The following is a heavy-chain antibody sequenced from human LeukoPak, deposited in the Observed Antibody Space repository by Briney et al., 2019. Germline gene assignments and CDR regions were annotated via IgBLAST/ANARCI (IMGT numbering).Heavy chain of an antibody. CDR3: AREGRRTPIVVVPAARRNWFDP. D-gene: IGHD2-2*01. CDR2: INHSGST. CDR1: GGSFSGYY. Sequence: SETLSLTCAVYGGSFSGYYWSWIRQPPGKGLEWIGEINHSGSTNYNPSLKSRVTISVDTSKNQFSLKLSSVTAADTAVYYCAREGRRTPIVVVPAARRNWFDPWGQGTLVTVSS. J-gene: IGHJ5*02. V-gene: IGHV4-34*01.